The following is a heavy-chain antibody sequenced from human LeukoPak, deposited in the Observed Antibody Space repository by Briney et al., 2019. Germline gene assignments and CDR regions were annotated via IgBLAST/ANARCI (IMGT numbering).Heavy chain of an antibody. CDR3: ARLNYDILTGYYPPRAFDY. Sequence: PGGSLRLSCAASGFTFSDYYMSWIRQAPGKGLEWVSYISSSGSTIYYADSVKGRFTISRDNAKNSLYLQMNSLRAEDTAVYYCARLNYDILTGYYPPRAFDYWGQGTLVTVSS. D-gene: IGHD3-9*01. V-gene: IGHV3-11*04. J-gene: IGHJ4*02. CDR1: GFTFSDYY. CDR2: ISSSGSTI.